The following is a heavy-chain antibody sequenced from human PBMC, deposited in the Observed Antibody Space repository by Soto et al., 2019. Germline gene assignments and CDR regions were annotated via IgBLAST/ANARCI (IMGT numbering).Heavy chain of an antibody. CDR3: AEGWGGAHNIMDV. D-gene: IGHD1-20*01. J-gene: IGHJ6*02. V-gene: IGHV3-9*01. CDR2: ISWNSGSI. Sequence: EVQLVESGGGLGQPGRSLRLSCAASGFTFDDYAMHWVRQAPGKGLEWVSGISWNSGSIGYADSVKGRFTISRDNAKNYLYLETNSLRADDTALYYCAEGWGGAHNIMDVWGQGTTDTVSS. CDR1: GFTFDDYA.